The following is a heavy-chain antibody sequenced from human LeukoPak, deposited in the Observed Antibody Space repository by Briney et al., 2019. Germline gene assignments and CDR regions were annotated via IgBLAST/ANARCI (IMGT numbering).Heavy chain of an antibody. D-gene: IGHD2-15*01. J-gene: IGHJ4*02. Sequence: KPGGSLRLSCAASGFTFSSYAMSWVRQAPGKGLEWVSSISSSSSYIYYADSVKGRFTISRDNAKNSLYLQMNSLRAEDTAVYYCASSPAVVAATTREEFDYWGQGTLVTVSS. CDR3: ASSPAVVAATTREEFDY. V-gene: IGHV3-21*01. CDR1: GFTFSSYA. CDR2: ISSSSSYI.